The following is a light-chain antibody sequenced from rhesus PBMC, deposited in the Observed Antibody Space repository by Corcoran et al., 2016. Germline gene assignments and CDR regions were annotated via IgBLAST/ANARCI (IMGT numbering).Light chain of an antibody. CDR1: QSVGNY. Sequence: ETVVTQSPATLSLSPGERATLSCRASQSVGNYLAWYQQKPGQAPRLLIYGASSRATGIPDRFSGSGSGTDFTLTISSLEPEDVGVYYCQQTDTLSTLGGGTKVELK. V-gene: IGKV3-24*04. CDR3: QQTDTLST. CDR2: GAS. J-gene: IGKJ4*01.